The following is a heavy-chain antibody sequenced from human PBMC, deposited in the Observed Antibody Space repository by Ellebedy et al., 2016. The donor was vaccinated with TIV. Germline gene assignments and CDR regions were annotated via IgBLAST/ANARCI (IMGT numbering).Heavy chain of an antibody. CDR1: GFAFDDDW. D-gene: IGHD6-13*01. J-gene: IGHJ4*02. Sequence: GESLKISCAASGFAFDDDWMTWVRQAPGKGLEWVANIQKHGGEKYYVDSVKGRFTISRDDPKNSLYREMSSLTDDDTAVYYCARGGASSSWFWRNWGQGTRVTVSS. CDR2: IQKHGGEK. V-gene: IGHV3-7*03. CDR3: ARGGASSSWFWRN.